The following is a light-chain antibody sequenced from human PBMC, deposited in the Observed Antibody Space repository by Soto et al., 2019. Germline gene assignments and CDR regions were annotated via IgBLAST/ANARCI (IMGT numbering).Light chain of an antibody. CDR1: QSVNSN. CDR3: QQYKSGPPVT. J-gene: IGKJ1*01. Sequence: TPSSATLSVSTRERATLSCRASQSVNSNLAWYQQKPGQAPRLLIYGASTRATGIPARFSGSGSGTEFTLTISSLQSEDFAVYYCQQYKSGPPVTFGQGTKVDI. V-gene: IGKV3-15*01. CDR2: GAS.